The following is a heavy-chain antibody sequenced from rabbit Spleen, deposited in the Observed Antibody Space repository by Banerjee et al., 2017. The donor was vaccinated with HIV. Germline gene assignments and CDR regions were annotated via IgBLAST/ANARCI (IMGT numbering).Heavy chain of an antibody. CDR2: IYYNSDRT. Sequence: QQQLEESGGGLVKPEESLTLTCKASGFDFTNYYTCWVRQAPGKGPEWIACIYYNSDRTWYANWAKGRFTISKTSSTAVTLQMTSLTAADTATYFCARGFGTYTYVDPGYAYAYFSLWGQGTLVTVS. CDR3: ARGFGTYTYVDPGYAYAYFSL. J-gene: IGHJ4*01. D-gene: IGHD6-1*01. CDR1: GFDFTNYY. V-gene: IGHV1S45*01.